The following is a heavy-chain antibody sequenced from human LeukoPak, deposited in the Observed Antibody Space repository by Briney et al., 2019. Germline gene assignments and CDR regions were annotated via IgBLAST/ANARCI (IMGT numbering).Heavy chain of an antibody. CDR3: ARDGPSSRHDAFDI. V-gene: IGHV3-48*03. D-gene: IGHD6-13*01. CDR2: ISSSGSTI. Sequence: GGSLRLSCAASGFTFSSYEMNWVRQAPGKGLEWVSYISSSGSTIYYADSVKGRFTISRDYAKNSLYLQMNSLRAEDTAVYYCARDGPSSRHDAFDIWGQGTMVTVSS. CDR1: GFTFSSYE. J-gene: IGHJ3*02.